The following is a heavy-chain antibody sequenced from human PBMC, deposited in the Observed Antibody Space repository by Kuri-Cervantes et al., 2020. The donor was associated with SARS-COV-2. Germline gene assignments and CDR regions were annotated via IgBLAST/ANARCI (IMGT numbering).Heavy chain of an antibody. D-gene: IGHD3-22*01. CDR3: AKDLYESGGYTWAY. CDR2: IDNAASNT. CDR1: GLTFSTFA. J-gene: IGHJ4*02. V-gene: IGHV3-23*03. Sequence: GGSLRLSCAASGLTFSTFAMGWVRQAPGKGLEWVSFIDNAASNTYYADFVKGRFTISRDSSTNMVPLQMNSLRGDDTAVYYCAKDLYESGGYTWAYWGQGTRVTVSS.